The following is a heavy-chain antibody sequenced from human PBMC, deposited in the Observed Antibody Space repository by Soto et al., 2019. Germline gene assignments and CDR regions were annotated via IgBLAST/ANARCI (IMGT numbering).Heavy chain of an antibody. V-gene: IGHV1-18*01. CDR3: ARGGLGPDFWSGLDHYYYYYMDV. J-gene: IGHJ6*03. CDR2: ISAYNGNT. Sequence: QLQLVQSGAEVKKPGASVKVSCKASGYTFTSYGMSWVRQAPGQGLEWMGWISAYNGNTNYAQKLQGRVTMTTDTSTSTAYMELRSLRSDDTAVYYCARGGLGPDFWSGLDHYYYYYMDVWGKGTTVTVSS. CDR1: GYTFTSYG. D-gene: IGHD3-3*01.